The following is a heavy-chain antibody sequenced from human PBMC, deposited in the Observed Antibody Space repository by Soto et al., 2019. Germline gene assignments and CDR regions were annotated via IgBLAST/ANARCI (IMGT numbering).Heavy chain of an antibody. V-gene: IGHV3-23*01. D-gene: IGHD2-2*01. CDR3: AKDTSSSPYYMDV. CDR1: GFTFSNFA. J-gene: IGHJ6*03. CDR2: LTGSTGTT. Sequence: VQVLESGGGSVQPGGSLRLSCAASGFTFSNFAMSWVRHAPGKGLEWVSELTGSTGTTYYADSVRGRFIISRDNSQNTLHLQMNSLRPEDTAVYYCAKDTSSSPYYMDVWGKGTTVTVSS.